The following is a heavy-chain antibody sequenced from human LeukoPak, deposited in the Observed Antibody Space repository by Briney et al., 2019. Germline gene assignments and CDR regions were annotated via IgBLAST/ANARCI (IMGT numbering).Heavy chain of an antibody. V-gene: IGHV4-34*01. CDR1: GGPFSGYF. J-gene: IGHJ6*03. Sequence: SETLSLTCAVSGGPFSGYFWSWIRQSSGKGLEWIGEIHNSGTTNYDPSLNSRVTISVDTSKNQFSLKLSSVTAADTAVYYCARDDPNAVYGSGHEYYYYYMDVWGKGTTVTVSS. CDR2: IHNSGTT. D-gene: IGHD3-10*01. CDR3: ARDDPNAVYGSGHEYYYYYMDV.